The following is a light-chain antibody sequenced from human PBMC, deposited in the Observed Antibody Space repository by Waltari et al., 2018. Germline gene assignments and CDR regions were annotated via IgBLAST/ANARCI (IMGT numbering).Light chain of an antibody. Sequence: HSALTQSASVSGSPGQSITISCTGTNSDIGTYDYVSWFQQLPGKAPKLIIYDVRNRPLGISNRFSGSKSGITASLRISGLRAEDEAYYYCSSYTSSSTWVFGGGTKLTVL. J-gene: IGLJ3*02. CDR2: DVR. CDR1: NSDIGTYDY. CDR3: SSYTSSSTWV. V-gene: IGLV2-14*03.